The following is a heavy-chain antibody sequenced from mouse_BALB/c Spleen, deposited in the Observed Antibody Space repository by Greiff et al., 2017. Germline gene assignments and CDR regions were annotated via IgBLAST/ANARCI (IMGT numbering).Heavy chain of an antibody. Sequence: EVKLMESGPGLVKPSQSLSLTCTVTGYSITSDYAWNWIRQFPGNKLEWMGYISYSGSTSYNPSLKSRISITRDTSKNQFFLQLNSVTTEDTATYYCARSLYYGNYVFDYWGQGTTLTVSS. D-gene: IGHD2-1*01. J-gene: IGHJ2*01. CDR2: ISYSGST. CDR3: ARSLYYGNYVFDY. CDR1: GYSITSDYA. V-gene: IGHV3-2*02.